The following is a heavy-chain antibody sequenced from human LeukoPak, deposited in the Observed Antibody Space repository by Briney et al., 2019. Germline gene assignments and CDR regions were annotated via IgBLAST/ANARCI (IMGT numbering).Heavy chain of an antibody. CDR2: IRSKAYGGTT. V-gene: IGHV3-49*04. CDR3: TRDPGELERHLDY. Sequence: GGSLRLSCTASGFTFGDYAMSWVRQAPGKGLEWVGFIRSKAYGGTTEYAASVKGRFTISRDDSKSIAYLQMNSLKTEDTAVYYCTRDPGELERHLDYWGQGTLVTVSS. D-gene: IGHD1-1*01. J-gene: IGHJ4*02. CDR1: GFTFGDYA.